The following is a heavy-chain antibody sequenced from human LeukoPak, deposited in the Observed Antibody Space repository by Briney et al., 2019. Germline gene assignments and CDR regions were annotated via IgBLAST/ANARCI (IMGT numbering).Heavy chain of an antibody. V-gene: IGHV3-21*01. CDR1: GFPFKNYK. CDR2: INTSSSSV. CDR3: ARTLPIIIFGPVTLFDF. D-gene: IGHD3/OR15-3a*01. Sequence: PGESLRLSCAASGFPFKNYKFNWVRQAQGKGLEWVAYINTSSSSVYYAESVKGRFTISRDNANNSLFLHMTSLRGKDTAIYYCARTLPIIIFGPVTLFDFWGQGVLVAVSS. J-gene: IGHJ4*02.